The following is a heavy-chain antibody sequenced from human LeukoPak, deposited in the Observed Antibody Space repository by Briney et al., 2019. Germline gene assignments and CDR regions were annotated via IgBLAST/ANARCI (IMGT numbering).Heavy chain of an antibody. Sequence: SETLSLTCAVSGASVSGSNYYWGWIRQPPGKGLEWIGNIYSSGSTYYNASLQSRVTISIDTSKNQFSLRLNSVTAADTAMYYCAKSGGYGLIDYWGQGTRVTVSS. J-gene: IGHJ4*02. D-gene: IGHD1-26*01. V-gene: IGHV4-39*01. CDR1: GASVSGSNYY. CDR2: IYSSGST. CDR3: AKSGGYGLIDY.